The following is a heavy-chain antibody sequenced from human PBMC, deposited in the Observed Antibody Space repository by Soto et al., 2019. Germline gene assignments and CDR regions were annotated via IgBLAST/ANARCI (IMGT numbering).Heavy chain of an antibody. Sequence: ASVKVSCKASDFTFNAYGFLWVRQAPGEGLEWMGWISAYNGNTSHAQKFQDRVTMTTDKSTNTAHMDLRSLRSDDTAVYYCGRARAPYYDFWSGYYYSSYYMDVWGKGTTVTVSS. CDR2: ISAYNGNT. D-gene: IGHD3-3*01. CDR3: GRARAPYYDFWSGYYYSSYYMDV. CDR1: DFTFNAYG. J-gene: IGHJ6*03. V-gene: IGHV1-18*01.